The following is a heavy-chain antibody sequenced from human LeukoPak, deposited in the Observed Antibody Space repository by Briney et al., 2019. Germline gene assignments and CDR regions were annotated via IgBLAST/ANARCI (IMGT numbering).Heavy chain of an antibody. CDR3: ARESRGYDILTGKYHRGYYSYYMDV. CDR1: GFTFSSYW. D-gene: IGHD3-9*01. V-gene: IGHV3-7*01. J-gene: IGHJ6*03. CDR2: IKQDGSEK. Sequence: GGSLRLSCAASGFTFSSYWMSWVRQAPGKGLEWVANIKQDGSEKYYVDSVKGRFTISRDTAKNSLFLQMNSLRAEDTAVYYCARESRGYDILTGKYHRGYYSYYMDVWGKGTTVTVSS.